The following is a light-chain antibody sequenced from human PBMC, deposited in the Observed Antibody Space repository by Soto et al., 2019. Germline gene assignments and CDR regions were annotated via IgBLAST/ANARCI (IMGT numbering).Light chain of an antibody. Sequence: EIVLSQSPGTLSLSPGERATLSCRASQSVSSNYLVWSQQKPGQAPRLLIYGASSRPTGIPDRFSGSGSGTDFTLTISRLEPEDFAVYYRQQYGSSPVTFGQGTKVDIK. CDR2: GAS. CDR1: QSVSSNY. V-gene: IGKV3-20*01. CDR3: QQYGSSPVT. J-gene: IGKJ1*01.